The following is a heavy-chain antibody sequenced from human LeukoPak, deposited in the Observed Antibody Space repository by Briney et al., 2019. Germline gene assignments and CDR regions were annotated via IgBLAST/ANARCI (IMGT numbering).Heavy chain of an antibody. J-gene: IGHJ4*02. Sequence: GGSLRLSCAASGFTLSSYAMSWVRQAPGKGLEWASAISGSGGSTYYADSVKGRFTISRDNSKNTLYLQMNSLRAEDTAVYYCARAYCTNGVCSSFDYWGQGTLVTVSS. CDR2: ISGSGGST. V-gene: IGHV3-23*01. CDR3: ARAYCTNGVCSSFDY. D-gene: IGHD2-8*01. CDR1: GFTLSSYA.